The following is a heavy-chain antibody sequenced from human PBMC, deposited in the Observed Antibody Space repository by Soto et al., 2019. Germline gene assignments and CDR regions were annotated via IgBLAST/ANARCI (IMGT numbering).Heavy chain of an antibody. CDR3: AASYVSGSRAFDY. D-gene: IGHD3-10*01. CDR1: GDTFNSYT. CDR2: TIPILAMS. V-gene: IGHV1-69*02. J-gene: IGHJ4*02. Sequence: QVQLVQSGPEVKMPGSSVKVSCKASGDTFNSYTINWVRQAPGQGLQWMGRTIPILAMSNYALKFQGRVTITADKSTTTAYMELSRLRSDDTAVYYCAASYVSGSRAFDYWGQGTLVTVSS.